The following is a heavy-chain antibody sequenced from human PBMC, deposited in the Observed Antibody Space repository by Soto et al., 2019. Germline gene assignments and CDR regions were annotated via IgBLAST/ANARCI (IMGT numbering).Heavy chain of an antibody. CDR2: INTGNGNT. Sequence: QVQLVQSGAEVKKPGASVKVSCKASGYTFTSYTLHWVRQAPGQRLEWMGWINTGNGNTKYSQKFQGRVTITRDTSASTAYMELSRVRSEDTAVYYCARGDTMVRGVIIDYFDYWGQVTLVTVSS. D-gene: IGHD3-10*01. CDR1: GYTFTSYT. V-gene: IGHV1-3*04. CDR3: ARGDTMVRGVIIDYFDY. J-gene: IGHJ4*02.